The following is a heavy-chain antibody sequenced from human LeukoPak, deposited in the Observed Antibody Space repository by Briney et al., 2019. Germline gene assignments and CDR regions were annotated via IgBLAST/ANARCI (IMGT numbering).Heavy chain of an antibody. CDR1: GGSISSYY. J-gene: IGHJ4*02. V-gene: IGHV4-59*01. CDR3: ARGREDEYYGSGSYSLDY. Sequence: SETLSLTCTVSGGSISSYYWSWIRQPPGKGLEWIGYIYYSGSTNYNPSLKSRVTISVDTSKNQFSLKLSSVTAADTAVCYCARGREDEYYGSGSYSLDYWGQGTLVTVSS. D-gene: IGHD3-10*01. CDR2: IYYSGST.